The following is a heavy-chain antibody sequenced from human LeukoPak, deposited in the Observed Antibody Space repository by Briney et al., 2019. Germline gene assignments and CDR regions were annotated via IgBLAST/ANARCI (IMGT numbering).Heavy chain of an antibody. J-gene: IGHJ4*02. CDR1: GHTFTSYD. Sequence: ASVKVSCKASGHTFTSYDINWVRQATGQGLEWMGWMNPNSGNTGYAQKFQGRVTMTRNTSISTAYMELSSLRSEDTAVYYCARSFWSGYYTDYWGQGTLVTVSS. D-gene: IGHD3-3*01. CDR3: ARSFWSGYYTDY. V-gene: IGHV1-8*01. CDR2: MNPNSGNT.